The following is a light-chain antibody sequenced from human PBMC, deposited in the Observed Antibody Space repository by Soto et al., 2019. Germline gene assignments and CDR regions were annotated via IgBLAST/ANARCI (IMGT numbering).Light chain of an antibody. V-gene: IGLV2-23*01. CDR1: SSDVGSFNL. CDR3: SSNVGSSTV. CDR2: EGR. Sequence: QSALTQPASVSGSPGQSITISCTGSSSDVGSFNLVSWYLQHPGKAPKLLIYEGRLRPSGVSSRFSGSRSANTASLTISGLQAADEGDYYCSSNVGSSTVFGPGTKLTVL. J-gene: IGLJ3*02.